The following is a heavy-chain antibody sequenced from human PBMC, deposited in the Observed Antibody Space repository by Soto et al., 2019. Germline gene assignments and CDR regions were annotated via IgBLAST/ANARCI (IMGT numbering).Heavy chain of an antibody. CDR3: GRPDSSYYFDY. Sequence: GESLKISCKGSGYTFTTYWIGWVRQMPGKGLEWMGIIYPGDSDTTYSPSFQGQVTISADKSISTAYLQWNSLKASDSAMYYCGRPDSSYYFDYWGQGTLVTVSS. CDR1: GYTFTTYW. J-gene: IGHJ4*02. V-gene: IGHV5-51*01. CDR2: IYPGDSDT. D-gene: IGHD3-22*01.